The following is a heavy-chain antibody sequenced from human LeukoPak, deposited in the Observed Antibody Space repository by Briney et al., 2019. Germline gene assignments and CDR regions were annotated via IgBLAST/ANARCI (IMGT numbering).Heavy chain of an antibody. V-gene: IGHV4-59*01. Sequence: PSETLSLTCTVSGGSISSYYWSWIRQPPGKGLEWIGYIYYSGSTNYNPSLKSRVTISVDTSKNQFSLKLSSVTAADTAVYYCARAPDSSGYYSWGQGTMVTVSS. D-gene: IGHD3-22*01. J-gene: IGHJ3*01. CDR3: ARAPDSSGYYS. CDR2: IYYSGST. CDR1: GGSISSYY.